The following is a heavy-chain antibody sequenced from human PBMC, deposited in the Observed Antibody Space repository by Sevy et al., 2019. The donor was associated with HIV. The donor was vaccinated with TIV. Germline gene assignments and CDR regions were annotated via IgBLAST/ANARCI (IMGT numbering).Heavy chain of an antibody. Sequence: GGSLRLSCAASGFTFSSYWMHWVRQAPGKRLVWVARVNDDGTITYNAHSVKGRFTISRDNAKNTLYLQMNSLRVDDTAVYFCVRDQRGPSNAFDMWGQGTLVTVSS. CDR3: VRDQRGPSNAFDM. V-gene: IGHV3-74*01. D-gene: IGHD3-16*01. J-gene: IGHJ3*02. CDR1: GFTFSSYW. CDR2: VNDDGTIT.